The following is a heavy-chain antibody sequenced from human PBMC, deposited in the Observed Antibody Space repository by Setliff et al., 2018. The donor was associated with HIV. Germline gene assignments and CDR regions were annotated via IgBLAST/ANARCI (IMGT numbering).Heavy chain of an antibody. V-gene: IGHV4-39*01. Sequence: SETLSLTCTVSGVSVSGTAYYWAWIRQPPGRGLEWIGNIYYTGNTNYNSSLKSRISMSMVASKKQIFLKLSTVSAADTAVYYCARQQGDSRGFYLHFDYWGQGRLVTVSS. D-gene: IGHD3-22*01. CDR3: ARQQGDSRGFYLHFDY. CDR2: IYYTGNT. J-gene: IGHJ4*02. CDR1: GVSVSGTAYY.